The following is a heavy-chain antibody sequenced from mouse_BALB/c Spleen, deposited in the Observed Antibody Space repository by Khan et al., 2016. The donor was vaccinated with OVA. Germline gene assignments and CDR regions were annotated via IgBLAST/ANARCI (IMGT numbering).Heavy chain of an antibody. CDR1: GFSLTNYG. V-gene: IGHV2-6-1*01. Sequence: VQLQESGPGLVAPSQSLSITCTISGFSLTNYGVHWVHQPPGKGLEWLVVIWSDGHTTYNSALKSRLSISKDNSKTQVFLIMNRRQTEGTAMYYWARHGYYGNYGPYCDVWGAGTTVTVSS. CDR2: IWSDGHT. CDR3: ARHGYYGNYGPYCDV. J-gene: IGHJ1*01. D-gene: IGHD2-1*01.